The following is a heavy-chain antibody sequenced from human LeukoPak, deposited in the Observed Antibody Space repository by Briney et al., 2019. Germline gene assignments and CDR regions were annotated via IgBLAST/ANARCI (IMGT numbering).Heavy chain of an antibody. D-gene: IGHD2-2*01. CDR1: GGSISSHY. V-gene: IGHV4-59*11. Sequence: SETLSLTCTVSGGSISSHYWSWIRQPPGKGLEWIGYIYYSGSTNYNPSLKSRVTISVDTSKNQFSLKLSSVTAADTAVYYCARGRCSSTSCYLFWFVPWGQGTLVTVSS. CDR3: ARGRCSSTSCYLFWFVP. J-gene: IGHJ5*02. CDR2: IYYSGST.